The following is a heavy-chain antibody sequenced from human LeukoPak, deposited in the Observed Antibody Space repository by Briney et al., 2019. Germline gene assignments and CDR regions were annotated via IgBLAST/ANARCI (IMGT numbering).Heavy chain of an antibody. CDR2: IYTSGST. Sequence: SETLSLTCTVSGGSISSYYWNWIRQPAGKGLEWIGRIYTSGSTNYNPSLKSRVTISVDTSKNQFSLKLSSVTAADTAVYYCAREEGFGYGSSNNFDYWGQGTLVTVSS. CDR3: AREEGFGYGSSNNFDY. D-gene: IGHD2-2*03. J-gene: IGHJ4*02. V-gene: IGHV4-4*07. CDR1: GGSISSYY.